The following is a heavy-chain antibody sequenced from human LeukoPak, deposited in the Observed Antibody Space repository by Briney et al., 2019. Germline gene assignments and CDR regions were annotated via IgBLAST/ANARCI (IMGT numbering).Heavy chain of an antibody. V-gene: IGHV4-34*01. CDR2: INHSGST. D-gene: IGHD6-13*01. Sequence: SETLSLTCAVYGGSFSGYYWSWIRQPPGKGLEWIGEINHSGSTNYNPSLKSRVTISVDTSKNQFSLKLSSVTAADTAVYYCARQSIAAAFGYWGQGTLVTVS. CDR1: GGSFSGYY. J-gene: IGHJ4*02. CDR3: ARQSIAAAFGY.